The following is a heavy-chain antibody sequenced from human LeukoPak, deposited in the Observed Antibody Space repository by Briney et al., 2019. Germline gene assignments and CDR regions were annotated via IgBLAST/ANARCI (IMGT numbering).Heavy chain of an antibody. V-gene: IGHV1-2*06. Sequence: ASVKVSCKASGYTFTGYYTHWVRQAPGQGLEWMGRINPYSGGTNYAQKFQGRVTMTRDMSISTAYMDLSRLRSDDTAVYYCARTGIAAADTDYWGQGTLVTVSS. D-gene: IGHD6-13*01. J-gene: IGHJ4*02. CDR1: GYTFTGYY. CDR3: ARTGIAAADTDY. CDR2: INPYSGGT.